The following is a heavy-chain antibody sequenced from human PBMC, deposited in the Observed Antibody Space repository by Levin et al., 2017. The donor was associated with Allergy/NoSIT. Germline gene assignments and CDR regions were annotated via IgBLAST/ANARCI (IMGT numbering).Heavy chain of an antibody. CDR1: GCSISGFY. J-gene: IGHJ4*02. D-gene: IGHD3-16*01. V-gene: IGHV4-59*01. Sequence: GSLRLSCSVSGCSISGFYWSWLRQTPGKGLEWIGYIHYRGTTDFNPSLKNRVAISVDTSSNQFSLKLFSVTAADTGMYYCARDRVGATPFWGQGALVTVAS. CDR2: IHYRGTT. CDR3: ARDRVGATPF.